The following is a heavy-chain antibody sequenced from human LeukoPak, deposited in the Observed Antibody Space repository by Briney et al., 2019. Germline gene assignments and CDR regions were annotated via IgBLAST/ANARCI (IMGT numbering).Heavy chain of an antibody. V-gene: IGHV3-30*03. CDR3: AREVRGYCSGGSCYYFDY. J-gene: IGHJ4*02. CDR2: ISYDGSNK. CDR1: GFTFSSYG. Sequence: GGSLRLSCAASGFTFSSYGMHWVRQAPGKGLEWVAVISYDGSNKYYADSVKGRFTISRDNAKNSLYLQMNSLRAEDTAVYYCAREVRGYCSGGSCYYFDYWGQGTLVTVSS. D-gene: IGHD2-15*01.